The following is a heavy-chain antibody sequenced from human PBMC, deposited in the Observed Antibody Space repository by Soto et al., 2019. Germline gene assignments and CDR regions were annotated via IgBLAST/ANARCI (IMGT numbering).Heavy chain of an antibody. CDR2: IIPIFGTA. D-gene: IGHD5-18*01. Sequence: SVKVSCKASGGTFSSYAISWVRQAPGQGLEWMGGIIPIFGTANYAQKFQGRVTITADKSTSTAYMELSSLRSEDTAVYYRARSITAMVSRGYYGMDVWGQGTTVTVSS. CDR1: GGTFSSYA. CDR3: ARSITAMVSRGYYGMDV. V-gene: IGHV1-69*06. J-gene: IGHJ6*02.